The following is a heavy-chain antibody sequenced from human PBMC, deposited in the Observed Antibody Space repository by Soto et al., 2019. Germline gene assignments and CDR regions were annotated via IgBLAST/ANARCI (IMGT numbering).Heavy chain of an antibody. CDR2: INHSGST. Sequence: PSETLSLTCAVYGGSLSGYYWSWIRQPPGKGLEWIGEINHSGSTKYNPSLKSRVTMSGDTSKNQFSLKLSSVTAADTAVYYCARLPPSGAHCDYWGQGTLVTVSS. J-gene: IGHJ4*02. V-gene: IGHV4-34*01. D-gene: IGHD3-10*01. CDR1: GGSLSGYY. CDR3: ARLPPSGAHCDY.